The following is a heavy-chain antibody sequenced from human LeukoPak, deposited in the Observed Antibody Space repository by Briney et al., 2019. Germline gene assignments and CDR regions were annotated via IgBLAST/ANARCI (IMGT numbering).Heavy chain of an antibody. CDR1: GFTFSNYG. J-gene: IGHJ4*02. CDR3: ARDRRGFNY. CDR2: ISYDARSN. Sequence: GGPLRLSCVTSGFTFSNYGMHWVRQVPGKGLEWVAVISYDARSNFHVDSVKGRFTISRDNSKNTLYLQMNSLRAEDTAVYYCARDRRGFNYWGQGTLVTVSS. V-gene: IGHV3-30*12.